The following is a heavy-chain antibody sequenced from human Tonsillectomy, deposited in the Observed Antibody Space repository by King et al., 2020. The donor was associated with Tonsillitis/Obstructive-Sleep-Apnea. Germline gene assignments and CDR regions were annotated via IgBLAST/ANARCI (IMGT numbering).Heavy chain of an antibody. CDR3: AGDGPHQDIVVVPAATANWFDP. CDR2: ISSSSSYI. D-gene: IGHD2-2*01. J-gene: IGHJ5*02. V-gene: IGHV3-21*01. CDR1: GFTFSSYS. Sequence: VQLVESGGGLVKPGGSLRLSCAASGFTFSSYSINWVLQAPGKGLEWVSSISSSSSYIYYADSVKGRFTISRDNAKNSLFLQMNSLRAEDTAVYYCAGDGPHQDIVVVPAATANWFDPWGQGTLVTVSS.